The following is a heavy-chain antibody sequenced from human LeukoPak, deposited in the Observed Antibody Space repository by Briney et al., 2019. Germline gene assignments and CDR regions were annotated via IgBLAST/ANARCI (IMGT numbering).Heavy chain of an antibody. D-gene: IGHD6-19*01. J-gene: IGHJ3*02. Sequence: GASVKVSCKASGYTLTGYYMHWVRQAPGQGLEWMGRINPNSGGTNYAQKFQGRVTMTRDTSISTAYMELSRLRSDDTAVYYCARVQGWDDAFDIWGQGTMVTVSS. CDR2: INPNSGGT. CDR1: GYTLTGYY. V-gene: IGHV1-2*06. CDR3: ARVQGWDDAFDI.